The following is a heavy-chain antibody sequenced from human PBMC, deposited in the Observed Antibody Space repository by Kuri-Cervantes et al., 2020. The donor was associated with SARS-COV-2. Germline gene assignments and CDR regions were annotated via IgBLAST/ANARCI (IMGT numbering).Heavy chain of an antibody. CDR3: AGGAGDITMIVVVTPYYFDY. CDR1: GYTFTSYD. CDR2: INPNSGNT. V-gene: IGHV1-8*01. Sequence: ASVKVSCKASGYTFTSYDINWVRQATGQGLEWMGWINPNSGNTGYAKKFQGRVTMTRNTSISTAYMGLSSLRSEDTAVNYCAGGAGDITMIVVVTPYYFDYWGQGTLVTVSS. D-gene: IGHD3-22*01. J-gene: IGHJ4*02.